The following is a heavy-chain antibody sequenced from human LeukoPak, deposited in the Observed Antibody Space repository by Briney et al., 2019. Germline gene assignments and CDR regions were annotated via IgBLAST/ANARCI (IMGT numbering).Heavy chain of an antibody. CDR3: ARDPDDRSGLDAFET. D-gene: IGHD3-22*01. Sequence: GGSLRLSCAASGFIVSDSYMNWVRQASGKGLEWVSVMHSDGRTFYADSVEDRFTISRDKSKNMLYLQMDSLRAEDAAVYYCARDPDDRSGLDAFETWGQGTQVIVS. CDR1: GFIVSDSY. CDR2: MHSDGRT. J-gene: IGHJ3*02. V-gene: IGHV3-53*01.